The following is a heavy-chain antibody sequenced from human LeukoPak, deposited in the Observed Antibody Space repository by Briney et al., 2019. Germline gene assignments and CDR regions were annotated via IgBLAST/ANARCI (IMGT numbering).Heavy chain of an antibody. CDR1: GFTLSSYA. V-gene: IGHV3-23*01. CDR3: AKGGDFWSGYDDY. J-gene: IGHJ4*02. D-gene: IGHD3-3*01. CDR2: ISGSGGST. Sequence: GSLRLSCAASGFTLSSYAMSWVRQAPGKGLEWVSAISGSGGSTYYADSVKGRFTISRDNSKNTLYLQMNSLRAEDTAVYYCAKGGDFWSGYDDYWGQGTLVTVSS.